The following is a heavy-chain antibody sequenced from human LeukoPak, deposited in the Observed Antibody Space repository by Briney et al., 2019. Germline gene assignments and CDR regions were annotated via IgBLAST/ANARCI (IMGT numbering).Heavy chain of an antibody. D-gene: IGHD4-23*01. J-gene: IGHJ2*01. Sequence: SEALSLTCAVYGVSFSGYYWSWLRQPPGKGLEWIGEINHSGSTNYNPSLKSRVTISVDTSKNQFSLKLSSVTAADTAVYYCARLHYGGGYFDLWGRGTLVTVSS. CDR3: ARLHYGGGYFDL. V-gene: IGHV4-34*01. CDR1: GVSFSGYY. CDR2: INHSGST.